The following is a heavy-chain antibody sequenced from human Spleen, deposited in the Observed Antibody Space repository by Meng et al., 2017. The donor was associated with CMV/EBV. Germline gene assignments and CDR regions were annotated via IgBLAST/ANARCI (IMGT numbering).Heavy chain of an antibody. CDR2: ISVSGGST. CDR3: AKNWAHHCSSTSCYRGDYFDY. D-gene: IGHD2-2*02. Sequence: GGSLRLSFAASGFTFSSYAMSWVRQAPGKGLEWVSAISVSGGSTYYADSVKGRFTISRDNSKNTLYLQMNSLRAEDTAVYYCAKNWAHHCSSTSCYRGDYFDYWGQGTLVTVSS. J-gene: IGHJ4*02. CDR1: GFTFSSYA. V-gene: IGHV3-23*01.